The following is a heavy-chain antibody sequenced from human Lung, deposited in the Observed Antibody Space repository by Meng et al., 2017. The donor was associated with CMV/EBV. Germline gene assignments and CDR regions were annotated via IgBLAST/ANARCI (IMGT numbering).Heavy chain of an antibody. V-gene: IGHV3-53*01. J-gene: IGHJ4*02. CDR2: IYYSGGT. Sequence: ESLKISCAASGFTVSGNYMSWVRQAPGRGLEWVSIIYYSGGTDHAESVKGRFTMSRDSSKNTVYLQMNSLRVEDTAVYYCARDFGYWGQGTLVTVSS. CDR1: GFTVSGNY. CDR3: ARDFGY.